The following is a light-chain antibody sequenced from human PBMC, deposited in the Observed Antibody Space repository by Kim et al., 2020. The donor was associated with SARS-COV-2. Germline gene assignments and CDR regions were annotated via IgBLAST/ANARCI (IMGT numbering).Light chain of an antibody. Sequence: EVVLTQSPDFQSVTPMEKVTITCRASQSVGKTLHWYQQKSGQSPKLLIKNASQSVSGVPSRFTGSGSGTDFTLTINSLEAEDAGTYYCHQSRSLHTFGQGTRLEIK. V-gene: IGKV6-21*01. CDR3: HQSRSLHT. CDR2: NAS. CDR1: QSVGKT. J-gene: IGKJ5*01.